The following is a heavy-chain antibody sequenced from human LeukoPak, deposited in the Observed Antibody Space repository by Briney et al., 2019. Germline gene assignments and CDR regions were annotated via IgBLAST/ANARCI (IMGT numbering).Heavy chain of an antibody. CDR1: GASISSYY. V-gene: IGHV4-4*07. D-gene: IGHD3-10*01. CDR3: ARDRELGY. CDR2: IYISGST. Sequence: SETLSLTCTVSGASISSYYWSWIRQPAGKGLEWIGRIYISGSTNYNPSLKRRLTMSIDTSKHQFPLNVISVPRAHAGILFCARDRELGYWGQGTLVTVSS. J-gene: IGHJ4*02.